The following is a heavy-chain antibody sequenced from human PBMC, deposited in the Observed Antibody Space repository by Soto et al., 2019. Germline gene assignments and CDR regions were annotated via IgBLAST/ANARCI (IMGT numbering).Heavy chain of an antibody. J-gene: IGHJ3*02. Sequence: QVQLVQSGAEVKKPGSSVKVSCKASGGTFSSYTISWVRQAPGQGLEWMGRIIPILGIANYAQKFQGRVTITADKSTSTAYMELSSLRSEDTAVYYCARENRDYDILTGNDIWGQGTMVTVSS. CDR1: GGTFSSYT. CDR2: IIPILGIA. CDR3: ARENRDYDILTGNDI. D-gene: IGHD3-9*01. V-gene: IGHV1-69*08.